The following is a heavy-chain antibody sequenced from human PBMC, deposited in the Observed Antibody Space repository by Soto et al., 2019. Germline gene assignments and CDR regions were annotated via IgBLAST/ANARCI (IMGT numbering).Heavy chain of an antibody. CDR2: IYHSGST. J-gene: IGHJ5*02. V-gene: IGHV4-30-2*01. CDR1: GGSISSGGYS. D-gene: IGHD3-10*02. Sequence: SETLSLTCAVSGGSISSGGYSWSWIRQPPGKGLEWIGYIYHSGSTYYNPSLKSRVTISVDRSKNQFSLKLSSVTAADTAVYYCARARYVPGWFDPWGQGTLVTVSS. CDR3: ARARYVPGWFDP.